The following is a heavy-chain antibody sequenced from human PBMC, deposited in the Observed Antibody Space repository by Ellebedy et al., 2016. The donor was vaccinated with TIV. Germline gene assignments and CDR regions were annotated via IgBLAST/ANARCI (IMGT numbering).Heavy chain of an antibody. Sequence: GGSLRLSXSASGFAFGSFGMHWVRQAPGKGLEWVALIWFDGSETYYADSVKGRFTLSRDNSKNTLYLQMNSLRADDTAVYYCARRQGEWQLGDDVLDMWGQGTMVTVTS. CDR2: IWFDGSET. CDR3: ARRQGEWQLGDDVLDM. V-gene: IGHV3-33*01. CDR1: GFAFGSFG. D-gene: IGHD6-6*01. J-gene: IGHJ3*02.